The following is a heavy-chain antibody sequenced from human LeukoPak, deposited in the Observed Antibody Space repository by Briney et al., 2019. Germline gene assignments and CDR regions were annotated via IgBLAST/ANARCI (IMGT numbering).Heavy chain of an antibody. CDR2: TYYGSKWSN. Sequence: SQTLSLTCVISGDSVSSNGVAWNWVRQSPARGLEWLGRTYYGSKWSNDYALSVKSRITINPDTSKNQFSLQLNSVTPEDTAVYYCTRGRNSAFDHWGQGTLVTVSS. J-gene: IGHJ4*02. D-gene: IGHD1-14*01. CDR1: GDSVSSNGVA. CDR3: TRGRNSAFDH. V-gene: IGHV6-1*01.